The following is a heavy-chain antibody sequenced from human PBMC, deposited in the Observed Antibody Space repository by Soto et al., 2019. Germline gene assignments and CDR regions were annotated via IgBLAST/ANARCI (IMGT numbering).Heavy chain of an antibody. D-gene: IGHD1-7*01. V-gene: IGHV1-69*13. Sequence: XSVEVSCKASGGTFSSYAISWVRQAPGQGLEWMGGIIPIFGTANYAQKFQGRVTITADESTSTAYMELSSLRSEDTAVYYCARANWNYHTNGGMDVWGQGTTVTASS. CDR2: IIPIFGTA. J-gene: IGHJ6*02. CDR3: ARANWNYHTNGGMDV. CDR1: GGTFSSYA.